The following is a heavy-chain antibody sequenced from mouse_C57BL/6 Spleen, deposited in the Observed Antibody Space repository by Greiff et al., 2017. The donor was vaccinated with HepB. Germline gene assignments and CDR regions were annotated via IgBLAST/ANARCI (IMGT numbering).Heavy chain of an antibody. CDR3: TRMEGIRDGYFDV. J-gene: IGHJ1*03. V-gene: IGHV14-3*01. D-gene: IGHD3-3*01. CDR1: GFTINNSY. CDR2: IDPASGNI. Sequence: VQLQQSGAELVKPGASVKLSCTASGFTINNSYMHWVKQTPEKGLEWIGKIDPASGNIKYAPKFQGQATITADTSNNTAYLQISSLTSEDTAIYYGTRMEGIRDGYFDVWGTGTTVTVSS.